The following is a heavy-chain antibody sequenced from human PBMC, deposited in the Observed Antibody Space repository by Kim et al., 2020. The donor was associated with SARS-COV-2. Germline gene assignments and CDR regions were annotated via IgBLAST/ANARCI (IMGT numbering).Heavy chain of an antibody. V-gene: IGHV3-53*04. Sequence: GGSLRLSCAASGFTVSSNYMSWVRQAPGKGLEWVSVIYSGGSTYYADSVKGRFTISRHNSKNTLYLQMNSLRAEDTAGYYCARVEADGSGSTLLPPTHPKNMDVWGQGTPVTVSS. CDR1: GFTVSSNY. CDR2: IYSGGST. D-gene: IGHD3-10*01. J-gene: IGHJ6*02. CDR3: ARVEADGSGSTLLPPTHPKNMDV.